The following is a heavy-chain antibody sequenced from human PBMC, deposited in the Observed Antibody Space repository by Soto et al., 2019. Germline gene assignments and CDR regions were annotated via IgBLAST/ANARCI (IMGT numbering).Heavy chain of an antibody. CDR1: SGSISVTNVF. Sequence: SETLSLTCTVSSGSISVTNVFWGWVRQPPGKGLEWIGNVDYSGTAYFSPSLATRVTFHVDTSKNQFSLTLYSVTAADTAVYYCARITGRHLDYWGQGXLVTVYS. CDR3: ARITGRHLDY. J-gene: IGHJ4*02. D-gene: IGHD1-20*01. V-gene: IGHV4-39*01. CDR2: VDYSGTA.